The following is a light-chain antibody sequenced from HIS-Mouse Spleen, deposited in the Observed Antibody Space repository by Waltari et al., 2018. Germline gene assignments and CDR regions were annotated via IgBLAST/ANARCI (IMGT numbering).Light chain of an antibody. CDR2: NVS. V-gene: IGLV2-14*03. CDR1: SSDVGGYNY. J-gene: IGLJ2*01. CDR3: SSYTSSSTYVV. Sequence: QSALTQPASVSGSPGQSITIPCTGTSSDVGGYNYVSWYQQHPGKAPKLMIYNVSNRPSGVSNSFSGSKSGNTASLTISGLQAEDEADYYCSSYTSSSTYVVFGGGTKLTVL.